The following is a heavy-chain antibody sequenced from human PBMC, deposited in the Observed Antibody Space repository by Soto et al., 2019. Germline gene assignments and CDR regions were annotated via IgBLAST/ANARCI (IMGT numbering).Heavy chain of an antibody. J-gene: IGHJ2*01. CDR2: IIPIFGTA. CDR3: ARPYCSGGSCYSYWYFDL. CDR1: GGTFSSYA. Sequence: QVQLVQSGAEVKKPGSSVKVSCKASGGTFSSYAISWVRQAPGQGLEWMGGIIPIFGTATYAQKFQGRVTITADEATSTAYMELSSLRSEDTAVYYCARPYCSGGSCYSYWYFDLWGRGTLVTVSS. D-gene: IGHD2-15*01. V-gene: IGHV1-69*01.